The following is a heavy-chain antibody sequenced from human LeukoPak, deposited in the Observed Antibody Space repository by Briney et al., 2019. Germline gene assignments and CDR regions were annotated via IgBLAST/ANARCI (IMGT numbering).Heavy chain of an antibody. CDR3: ARAYYYDSSYSSFDS. J-gene: IGHJ4*02. CDR1: GYTFTSYG. V-gene: IGHV1-18*01. CDR2: ISTYDGNT. D-gene: IGHD3-22*01. Sequence: GASVKVSCKASGYTFTSYGISWVRQAPGQGLEWMGWISTYDGNTNYAQKFQGRVTMTTDTSTSTAYMELRSLRSDDTAVYYCARAYYYDSSYSSFDSWGQGSLVTVSS.